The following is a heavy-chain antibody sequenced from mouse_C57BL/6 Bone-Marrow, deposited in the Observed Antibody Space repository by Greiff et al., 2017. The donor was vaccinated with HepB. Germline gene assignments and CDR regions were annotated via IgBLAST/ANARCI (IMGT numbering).Heavy chain of an antibody. CDR3: APIYYGPYGAMDY. D-gene: IGHD2-1*01. Sequence: EVKLMESGAELVKPGASVKLSCTASGFNIKDYYMHWVKQRTEQGLEWIGRIDPEDGETKYAPKFQGKATITADTSSNTAYLQLSSLTSEDTAVYYCAPIYYGPYGAMDYWGQGTSVTVSS. CDR1: GFNIKDYY. J-gene: IGHJ4*01. CDR2: IDPEDGET. V-gene: IGHV14-2*01.